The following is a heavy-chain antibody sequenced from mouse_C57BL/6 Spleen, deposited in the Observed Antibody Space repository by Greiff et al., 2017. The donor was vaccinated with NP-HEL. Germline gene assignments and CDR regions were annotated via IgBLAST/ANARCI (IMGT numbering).Heavy chain of an antibody. D-gene: IGHD2-5*01. CDR3: ARGSSNSDY. V-gene: IGHV1-55*01. CDR2: IYPGSGST. J-gene: IGHJ2*01. CDR1: GYTFTSYW. Sequence: QVQLQQPGAELVKPGASVKMSCKASGYTFTSYWITWVKQRPGQGLEWIGDIYPGSGSTNYNEMFKSQAILTVDTSSSTAYMQLSSLTSEDSAVYYCARGSSNSDYWGQGTTLTVSS.